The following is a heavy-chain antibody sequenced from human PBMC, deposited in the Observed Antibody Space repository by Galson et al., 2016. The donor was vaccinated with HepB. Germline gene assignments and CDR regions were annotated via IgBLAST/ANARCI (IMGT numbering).Heavy chain of an antibody. CDR2: ITWNSGAT. Sequence: SLRLSCATSGFTFDDHAMHWVRQAPGRGLEWVARITWNSGATGYADSVRGRFTISRDNARNSLYLHMSRLTAGDTAIYYCARDPGALTGTYQYFDLWGRGAPVTVS. D-gene: IGHD1-26*01. CDR1: GFTFDDHA. V-gene: IGHV3-9*01. CDR3: ARDPGALTGTYQYFDL. J-gene: IGHJ2*01.